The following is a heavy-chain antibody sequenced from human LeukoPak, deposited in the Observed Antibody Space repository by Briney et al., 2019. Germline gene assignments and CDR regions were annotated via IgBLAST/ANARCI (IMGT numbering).Heavy chain of an antibody. CDR3: ARLGVVPDYFDY. J-gene: IGHJ4*02. Sequence: SVKVSCKASGGTFSSYAISWVRQAPGQGLEWMGRIIPILGIANYAQKFQGRVTITADKSTSTAYMELSSLRSEDTAVYYCARLGVVPDYFDYWGQGTLVTVSS. D-gene: IGHD2-15*01. V-gene: IGHV1-69*04. CDR1: GGTFSSYA. CDR2: IIPILGIA.